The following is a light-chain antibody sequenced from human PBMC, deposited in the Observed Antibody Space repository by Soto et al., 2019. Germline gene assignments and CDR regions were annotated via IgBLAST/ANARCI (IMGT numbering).Light chain of an antibody. CDR1: SSDVGGYNY. Sequence: QSALTQPPSASGSPGQSVAISCTGTSSDVGGYNYVSWYQQHPGKAPKLMIYEVNKRPSGVPDRFSGSRSGTSASLAISGLQSEDEADYYCAAWDDSLNGPVFGGGTQLTVL. J-gene: IGLJ2*01. V-gene: IGLV2-8*01. CDR3: AAWDDSLNGPV. CDR2: EVN.